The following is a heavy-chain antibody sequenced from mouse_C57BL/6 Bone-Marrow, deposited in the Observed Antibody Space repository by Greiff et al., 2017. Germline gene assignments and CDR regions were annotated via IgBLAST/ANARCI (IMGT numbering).Heavy chain of an antibody. CDR1: GYTFTNYW. CDR2: IYPGGGCT. D-gene: IGHD2-1*01. J-gene: IGHJ1*03. CDR3: ARGHYGNYWYCDV. V-gene: IGHV1-63*01. Sequence: QVQLQQSGAELVRPGTSVKMSCKASGYTFTNYWIGWAKQRPGHGLEWIGDIYPGGGCTNYNEKFKGKATLTADKSSSTAYMQFSSLTSEDSAIYDCARGHYGNYWYCDVWGTGTTVTVAS.